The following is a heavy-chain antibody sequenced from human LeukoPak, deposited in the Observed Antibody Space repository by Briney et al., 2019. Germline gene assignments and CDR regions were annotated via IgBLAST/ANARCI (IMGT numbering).Heavy chain of an antibody. J-gene: IGHJ4*02. CDR1: GFTFSNYA. D-gene: IGHD2-15*01. V-gene: IGHV3-23*01. CDR2: ISATDADT. CDR3: ATRYCSGSTCYGVDF. Sequence: GGSLRLSCAASGFTFSNYAMKWVRQAPGKGLEWVSAISATDADTHYADSVKGRFTISRDNYKNTLSLQMDSLRAEDTAVYYCATRYCSGSTCYGVDFWGREPWSPSPQ.